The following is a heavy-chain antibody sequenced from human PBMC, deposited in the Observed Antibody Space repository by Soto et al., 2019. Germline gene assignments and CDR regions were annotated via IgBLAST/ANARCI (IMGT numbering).Heavy chain of an antibody. Sequence: ASVKVSCKASGYTFTGYYMHWVRQAPGQGLEWMGWINPNSGGTNYAQKFQGRVTMTRDTSISTAYMELSRLRSDDTAAYYCAITMVRGVMGYFDYWGQGTPVTVSS. CDR3: AITMVRGVMGYFDY. V-gene: IGHV1-2*02. J-gene: IGHJ4*02. CDR1: GYTFTGYY. D-gene: IGHD3-10*01. CDR2: INPNSGGT.